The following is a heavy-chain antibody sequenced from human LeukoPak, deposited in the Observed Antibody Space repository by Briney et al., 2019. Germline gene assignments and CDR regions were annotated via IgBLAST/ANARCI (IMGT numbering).Heavy chain of an antibody. CDR2: ISGSGGST. D-gene: IGHD6-13*01. CDR1: GFTFSSYG. Sequence: TGGSLRLSCAASGFTFSSYGMSWVRQAPGKGLEWVSAISGSGGSTYYADSVKGRFTISRDNSKNSLYLQMNSLRAADTAIYYCAKEIAAIGIPLVDSWGQGTLVTVSS. V-gene: IGHV3-23*01. J-gene: IGHJ4*02. CDR3: AKEIAAIGIPLVDS.